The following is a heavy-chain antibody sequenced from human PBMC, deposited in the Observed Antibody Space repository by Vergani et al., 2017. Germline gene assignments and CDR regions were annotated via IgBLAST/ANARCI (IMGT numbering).Heavy chain of an antibody. CDR1: GFTFSSYG. CDR2: ISSSSSTI. V-gene: IGHV3-48*01. J-gene: IGHJ6*02. CDR3: ARFPLTTVATGHTDYYYGMDV. D-gene: IGHD4-17*01. Sequence: VQLVESGGGVVQPGRSLRLSCAASGFTFSSYGMHWVRQAPGKGLEWVSYISSSSSTIYYADSVKGRFTISRDNAKNSLYLQMNSLRAEDTAVYYCARFPLTTVATGHTDYYYGMDVWGQGTTVTVSS.